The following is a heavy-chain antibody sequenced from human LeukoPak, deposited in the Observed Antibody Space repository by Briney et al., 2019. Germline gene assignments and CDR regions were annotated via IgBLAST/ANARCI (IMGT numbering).Heavy chain of an antibody. CDR2: IYYSGST. CDR3: ARYFCSGGICYYFAY. J-gene: IGHJ4*01. V-gene: IGHV4-59*11. CDR1: GGSISGHY. D-gene: IGHD2-15*01. Sequence: SETLSLSCTVSGGSISGHYCSWIRQPPGKGLEWIGYIYYSGSTNCNPSLRSRVTISVDTSKNQFSLKVSSVTAADTAVYYCARYFCSGGICYYFAYGGQGTLVTVSS.